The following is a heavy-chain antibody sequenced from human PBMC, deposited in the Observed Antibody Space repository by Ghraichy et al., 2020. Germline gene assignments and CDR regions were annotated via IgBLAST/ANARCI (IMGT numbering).Heavy chain of an antibody. CDR2: LYYTCYA. CDR1: GASITSSDYF. Sequence: SETLSLNCSVSGASITSSDYFWGWIRQPPGKGLEWIGSLYYTCYAHYNPSLKSRVTISLDTSKKQFSLRLRSVTAADTAMYYCARQSVALDFWGQGILVAVSS. J-gene: IGHJ4*02. V-gene: IGHV4-39*01. CDR3: ARQSVALDF. D-gene: IGHD5/OR15-5a*01.